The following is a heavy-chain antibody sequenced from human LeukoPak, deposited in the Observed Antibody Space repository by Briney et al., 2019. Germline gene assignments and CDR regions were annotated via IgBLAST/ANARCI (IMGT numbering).Heavy chain of an antibody. J-gene: IGHJ4*02. Sequence: EPGGSLRLSCAASGFTFSSYWMTWVRQAPGKGLEWVANIKEDGGEGYYVDSVKGRFTVSRDNSKNTLYLQMNSLRAEDTAVYYCARNLYYYDSSGYYYYWGQGTLVTVSS. D-gene: IGHD3-22*01. CDR3: ARNLYYYDSSGYYYY. CDR2: IKEDGGEG. CDR1: GFTFSSYW. V-gene: IGHV3-7*01.